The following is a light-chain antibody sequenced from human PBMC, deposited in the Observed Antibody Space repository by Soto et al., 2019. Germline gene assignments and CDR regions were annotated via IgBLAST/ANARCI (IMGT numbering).Light chain of an antibody. CDR1: QSILKSSIKKNS. CDR2: WAS. CDR3: QQYYSSSLT. Sequence: DIVMTQSPDSLAVSLGERATIKCRSSQSILKSSIKKNSLAWYQQKPGQPPRLLIYWASTRDSGVPDRFSGSGSGTDFTLTITRLQAEDVAVYYCQQYYSSSLTFGGGPKVDIK. V-gene: IGKV4-1*01. J-gene: IGKJ4*01.